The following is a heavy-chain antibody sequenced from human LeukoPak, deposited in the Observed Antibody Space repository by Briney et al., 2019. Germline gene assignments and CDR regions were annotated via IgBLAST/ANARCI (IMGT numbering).Heavy chain of an antibody. Sequence: ASVKVPCKASGYTFTSYDINWVRQATGQGLEWMGWMNPSSGNTGYAQKFQGRVTITRNTSISTAYMELSSLRSEDTAVYYCARGQPTSYGDYFDYWGQGTLVTVSS. V-gene: IGHV1-8*01. D-gene: IGHD4-17*01. CDR1: GYTFTSYD. CDR3: ARGQPTSYGDYFDY. CDR2: MNPSSGNT. J-gene: IGHJ4*02.